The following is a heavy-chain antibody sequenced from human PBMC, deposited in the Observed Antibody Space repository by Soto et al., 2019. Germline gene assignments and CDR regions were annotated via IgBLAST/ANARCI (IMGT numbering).Heavy chain of an antibody. V-gene: IGHV3-23*01. J-gene: IGHJ4*02. Sequence: PGGSLRLSGAASGFTFSRYAMSWVRQAPGKGLEWVSAISGSGGSTYYADSVKGRFAISRDNSKNTLYLQMNSLRAEDTAVYYCAKHRFLEWLLFAGLDYWGQGILVTSPQ. CDR3: AKHRFLEWLLFAGLDY. CDR1: GFTFSRYA. D-gene: IGHD3-3*01. CDR2: ISGSGGST.